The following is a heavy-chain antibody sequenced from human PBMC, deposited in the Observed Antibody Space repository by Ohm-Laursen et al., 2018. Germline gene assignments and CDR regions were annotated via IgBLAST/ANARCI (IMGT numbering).Heavy chain of an antibody. D-gene: IGHD5-24*01. CDR2: ISSSSYI. Sequence: SLRLSCTASGFTFSSYSMNWVRQAPGKGLEWVSSISSSSYIYYADSVKGRFTISRDNAKNSLYLQMNSLRAEDTAVYYCARDEGDGYNVFDYWGQGTLVTVSS. CDR3: ARDEGDGYNVFDY. V-gene: IGHV3-21*01. CDR1: GFTFSSYS. J-gene: IGHJ4*02.